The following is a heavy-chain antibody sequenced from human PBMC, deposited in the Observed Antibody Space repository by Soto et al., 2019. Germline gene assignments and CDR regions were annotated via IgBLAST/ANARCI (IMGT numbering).Heavy chain of an antibody. Sequence: GGSLRLSCAASGFTFSSYAMHWVRQAPGKGLEWVAVISYDGSNKYYADSVKGRFTISRDNSKNTLYLQMNSLRAEDTAVYYCAKWMVRGVIITYSYYYYGMDVWGQGTTVTVSS. J-gene: IGHJ6*02. D-gene: IGHD3-10*01. CDR3: AKWMVRGVIITYSYYYYGMDV. CDR2: ISYDGSNK. V-gene: IGHV3-30-3*02. CDR1: GFTFSSYA.